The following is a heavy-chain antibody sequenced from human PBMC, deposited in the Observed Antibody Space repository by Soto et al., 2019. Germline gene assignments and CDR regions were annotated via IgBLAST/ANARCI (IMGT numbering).Heavy chain of an antibody. Sequence: QVQLVQSGAEVKKPGSSVKVSCKASGGTFSSYAISWVRQAPGQGLEWMGGIIPIFGTANYAQKFQGRVTITADESTSTDYMELSSLRSEDTAVYYCARESRSCSGGSCYFLPGIDYWGQGTLVTVSS. CDR2: IIPIFGTA. J-gene: IGHJ4*02. V-gene: IGHV1-69*12. D-gene: IGHD2-15*01. CDR3: ARESRSCSGGSCYFLPGIDY. CDR1: GGTFSSYA.